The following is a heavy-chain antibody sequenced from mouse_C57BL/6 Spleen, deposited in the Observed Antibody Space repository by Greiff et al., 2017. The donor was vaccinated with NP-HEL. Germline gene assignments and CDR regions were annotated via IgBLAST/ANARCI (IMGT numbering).Heavy chain of an antibody. D-gene: IGHD1-1*01. V-gene: IGHV5-4*01. Sequence: EVKVVESGGGLVKPGGSLKLSCAASGFTFSSYAMSWVRQTPEKRLEWVATISDGGSYTYYPDNVKGRFTISRDNAKNNLYLQMSHLKSEDTAMYYCARDQDYGGYYFDYWGQGTTLTVSS. CDR2: ISDGGSYT. J-gene: IGHJ2*01. CDR1: GFTFSSYA. CDR3: ARDQDYGGYYFDY.